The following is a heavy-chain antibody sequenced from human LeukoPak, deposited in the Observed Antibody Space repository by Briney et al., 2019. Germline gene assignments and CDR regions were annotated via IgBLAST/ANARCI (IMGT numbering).Heavy chain of an antibody. V-gene: IGHV4-4*07. Sequence: SETLSLTCAVSGGSIKTYYWSWIRQSAGTGLEWIGRFYSSVSTTYNPSLKSRVTMSVDTSNNLFFLNLTSVTAADTAVYYCARDGIAAPGTEGVDYWGQGTLVTVSS. CDR1: GGSIKTYY. CDR2: FYSSVST. J-gene: IGHJ4*02. CDR3: ARDGIAAPGTEGVDY. D-gene: IGHD6-13*01.